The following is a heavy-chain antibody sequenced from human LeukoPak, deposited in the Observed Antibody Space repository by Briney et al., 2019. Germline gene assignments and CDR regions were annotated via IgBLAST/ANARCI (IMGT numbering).Heavy chain of an antibody. Sequence: GASVKVSCKASGYTFTSYYMHWVRQAPGQGLEWMGIINPSGGSTSYAQKFQGRVTMTRDTSTSTVYMELSSLRSEDTAVYYCARDRGGCSSTSCSTVENWFDPWGQGTLVTVSS. J-gene: IGHJ5*02. CDR2: INPSGGST. D-gene: IGHD2-2*01. V-gene: IGHV1-46*01. CDR1: GYTFTSYY. CDR3: ARDRGGCSSTSCSTVENWFDP.